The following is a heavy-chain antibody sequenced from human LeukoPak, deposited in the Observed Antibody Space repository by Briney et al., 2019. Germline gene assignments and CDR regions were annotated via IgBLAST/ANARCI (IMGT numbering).Heavy chain of an antibody. J-gene: IGHJ4*02. D-gene: IGHD3-10*01. CDR1: GFILGTYA. V-gene: IGHV3-30*01. CDR3: ARDPIGGRPDYLDL. Sequence: PGGSLRLSCTASGFILGTYAMHWVRQAPGKGFEWVAVISSDGSITIYPDSMRGRFTISRDNSKNTLYLDMKSLRGVDTALYFCARDPIGGRPDYLDLWGQGTPVSVSS. CDR2: ISSDGSIT.